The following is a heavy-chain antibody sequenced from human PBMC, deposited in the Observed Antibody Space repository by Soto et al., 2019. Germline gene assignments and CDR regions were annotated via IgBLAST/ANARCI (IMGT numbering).Heavy chain of an antibody. CDR2: INHSGST. V-gene: IGHV4-34*01. CDR1: GGSFSGYY. Sequence: PSETLSLTCAVYGGSFSGYYWSWIRQPPGKGLEWIGEINHSGSTNYNPSHKSRVTISVDTSKNQFSLKLSSVTAADTAVYYCARGRPRATALYNWFDPWGQGTLVTVSS. J-gene: IGHJ5*02. D-gene: IGHD1-26*01. CDR3: ARGRPRATALYNWFDP.